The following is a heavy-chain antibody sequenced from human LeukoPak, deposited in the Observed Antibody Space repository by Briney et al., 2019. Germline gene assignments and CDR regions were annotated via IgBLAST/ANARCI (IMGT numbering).Heavy chain of an antibody. V-gene: IGHV3-21*01. CDR3: AREGFTMIVTAYLDY. D-gene: IGHD3-22*01. CDR1: GFTFSSYS. J-gene: IGHJ4*02. Sequence: GGSLRLSCAASGFTFSSYSMNWVRQAPGKGLEWVSSISSSSSYIYYADSVKGRFTISRDNAKNSLYLQMNSLRAEDTAVYYCAREGFTMIVTAYLDYWGQGTLVTVSS. CDR2: ISSSSSYI.